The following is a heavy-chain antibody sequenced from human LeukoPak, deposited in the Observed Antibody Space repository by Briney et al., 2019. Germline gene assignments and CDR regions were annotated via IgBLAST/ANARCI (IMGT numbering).Heavy chain of an antibody. CDR2: ISWNSGSI. V-gene: IGHV3-9*01. CDR1: GFTFDDYA. Sequence: GGSLRLSCAASGFTFDDYAMHWVRQAPGKGLEWVSGISWNSGSIGYADSVKGRFTISRDNAKNSLYLQMNSLRAEDTALYYCAKVGWFGELLALFDYWGQGTLVTVSS. CDR3: AKVGWFGELLALFDY. J-gene: IGHJ4*02. D-gene: IGHD3-10*01.